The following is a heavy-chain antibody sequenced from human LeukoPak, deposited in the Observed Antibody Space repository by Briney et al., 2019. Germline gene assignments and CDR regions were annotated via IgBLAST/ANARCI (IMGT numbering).Heavy chain of an antibody. CDR3: ASFFG. V-gene: IGHV3-21*01. J-gene: IGHJ4*02. Sequence: GGSLRLSCAASGFTFSRHNMNWVRQAPGKGLEWVSSISSSSSYIYYADSVKGRFTISRDNARNSLYLQMNSLRAEDTAVYYCASFFGWGQGTLVTVSS. CDR1: GFTFSRHN. D-gene: IGHD3-10*01. CDR2: ISSSSSYI.